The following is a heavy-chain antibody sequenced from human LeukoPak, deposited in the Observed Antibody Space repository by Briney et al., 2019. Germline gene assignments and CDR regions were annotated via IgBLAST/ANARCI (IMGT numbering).Heavy chain of an antibody. Sequence: SGGSLRLSCAASGFTFSNYGMNWVRQAPGKGLEWVTAISANGGDTYYADSVKGRFTISRDNSKDTLSLQMNSLRAEDTAVYYCAKERASRLPFDYWGQGTLVTVSS. CDR3: AKERASRLPFDY. J-gene: IGHJ4*02. CDR1: GFTFSNYG. V-gene: IGHV3-23*01. D-gene: IGHD4-11*01. CDR2: ISANGGDT.